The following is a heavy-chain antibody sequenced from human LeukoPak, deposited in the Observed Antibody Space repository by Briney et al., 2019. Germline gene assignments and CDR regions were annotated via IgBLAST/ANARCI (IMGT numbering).Heavy chain of an antibody. D-gene: IGHD4-17*01. J-gene: IGHJ4*02. V-gene: IGHV1-18*01. Sequence: ASVKVSCKASGYTFTSYGINWVRQAPGQGLEWMGWISAYNSNTHYAQKLQGRVTMTTDTSTRTAYMELRSLRSDDTAVYYCASLKRYGDPLDYWGQGTLVTVSS. CDR2: ISAYNSNT. CDR1: GYTFTSYG. CDR3: ASLKRYGDPLDY.